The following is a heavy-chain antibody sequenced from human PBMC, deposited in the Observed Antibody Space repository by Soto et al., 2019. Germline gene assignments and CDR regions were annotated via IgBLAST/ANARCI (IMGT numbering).Heavy chain of an antibody. CDR1: GGSISSGGYY. CDR2: IYYSGST. J-gene: IGHJ4*02. D-gene: IGHD3-10*01. CDR3: ARDGGVVRGVKGDYFDY. V-gene: IGHV4-31*03. Sequence: SETLSLTCTVSGGSISSGGYYWSWIRQHPGKGLEWIGYIYYSGSTYYNPSLKSRVTISVDTSKNQFSLKLSSVTAADTAVYYCARDGGVVRGVKGDYFDYWGQGTLVTVS.